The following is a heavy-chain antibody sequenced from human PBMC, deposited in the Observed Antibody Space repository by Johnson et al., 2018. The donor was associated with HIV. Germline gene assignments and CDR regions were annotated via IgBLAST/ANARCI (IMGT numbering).Heavy chain of an antibody. CDR3: AKVADPYCGVDCYSWLFAFDI. CDR1: GFTFSSYG. D-gene: IGHD2-21*02. CDR2: IRYDGSNK. Sequence: QVQLVESGGGVVQPGGSLRLSCAASGFTFSSYGMHWVRQAPGKGLEWVAFIRYDGSNKYYADSVKGRFTIYRDNSKNTLSLQMNSLRAEDTAVYYCAKVADPYCGVDCYSWLFAFDIWGQGTMVTVSS. J-gene: IGHJ3*02. V-gene: IGHV3-30*02.